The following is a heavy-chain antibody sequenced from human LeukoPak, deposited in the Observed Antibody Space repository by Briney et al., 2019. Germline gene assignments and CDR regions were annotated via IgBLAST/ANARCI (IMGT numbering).Heavy chain of an antibody. CDR2: INHSGST. V-gene: IGHV4-34*01. CDR3: ARKGYSYGRYRYFDL. Sequence: PSETLSLTCAVYGGSFSGYYWSWIRQPPGKGLEWIGEINHSGSTNYNPSLKSRVTISVDTSKNQISLKLSSVTAAGTAVYYCARKGYSYGRYRYFDLWGRGTLVTVSS. CDR1: GGSFSGYY. D-gene: IGHD5-18*01. J-gene: IGHJ2*01.